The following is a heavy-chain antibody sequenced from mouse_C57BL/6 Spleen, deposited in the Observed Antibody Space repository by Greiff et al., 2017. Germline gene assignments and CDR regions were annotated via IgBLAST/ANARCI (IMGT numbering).Heavy chain of an antibody. CDR1: GYAFSSYW. CDR3: ARGAHYGSSPYYAMDY. Sequence: QVQLQQSGAELVKPGASVKISCKASGYAFSSYWMNWVKQRPGKGLEWIGQIYPGDGDTNYNGKFKGKATLTADTSSSTAYMQLSSLTSEDSAVYFCARGAHYGSSPYYAMDYWGQGTSVTVSS. V-gene: IGHV1-80*01. J-gene: IGHJ4*01. D-gene: IGHD1-1*01. CDR2: IYPGDGDT.